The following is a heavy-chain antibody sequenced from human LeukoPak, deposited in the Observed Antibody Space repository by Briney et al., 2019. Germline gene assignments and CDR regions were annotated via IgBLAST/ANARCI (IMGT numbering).Heavy chain of an antibody. J-gene: IGHJ3*02. D-gene: IGHD2-2*01. V-gene: IGHV1-2*02. CDR2: INPNSGGT. CDR3: AREYQPSDAFDI. CDR1: GYTFTCYY. Sequence: GASVKVSCKASGYTFTCYYMHWVRQAPGQGLEWMGWINPNSGGTNYAQKFQGRVTMTRDTSISTAYMELSRLRSDDTAVYYCAREYQPSDAFDIWGQGTMVTVSS.